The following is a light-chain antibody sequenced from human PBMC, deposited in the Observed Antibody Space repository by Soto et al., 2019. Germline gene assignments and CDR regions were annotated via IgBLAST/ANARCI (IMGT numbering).Light chain of an antibody. V-gene: IGKV3-20*01. CDR1: QSVSSY. CDR3: QQYGTSRIT. Sequence: ENVLTQSPDTLSLSPGERATLSCRASQSVSSYLAWYQQKPGQAPRLLMYDASTRATGISDRFSGSGSGTDFTLTISRLEPEDSAVYYCQQYGTSRITFGQGTRLEIK. J-gene: IGKJ5*01. CDR2: DAS.